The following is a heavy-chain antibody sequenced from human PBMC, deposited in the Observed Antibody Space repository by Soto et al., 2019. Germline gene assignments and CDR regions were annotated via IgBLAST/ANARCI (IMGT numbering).Heavy chain of an antibody. CDR2: ISDSGDST. CDR1: GFTFSSYA. CDR3: AKGSQPSEFDP. V-gene: IGHV3-23*01. J-gene: IGHJ5*02. Sequence: EVQLSESGGGLVQPGGSLRLSCAASGFTFSSYAMSWVRQAPGKGLEWVSSISDSGDSTYYAESEKGRFTIYRDNSKNTLYLQMNSLRAEDTALYYCAKGSQPSEFDPWGQGTLVTVSS.